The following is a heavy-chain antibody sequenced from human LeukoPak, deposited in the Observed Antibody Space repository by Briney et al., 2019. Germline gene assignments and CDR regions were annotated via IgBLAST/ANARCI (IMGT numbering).Heavy chain of an antibody. CDR2: ISSSSSTI. CDR3: ARAHYDFWSGSCI. J-gene: IGHJ4*02. V-gene: IGHV3-48*04. Sequence: GGSLRLSCAASGFTFSSYSMNWVRQAPGKGLEWVSYISSSSSTIYYADSVKGRFTISRDNAKNSLYLQMNSLRAEDTAVYYCARAHYDFWSGSCIWGQGTLVTVSS. CDR1: GFTFSSYS. D-gene: IGHD3-3*01.